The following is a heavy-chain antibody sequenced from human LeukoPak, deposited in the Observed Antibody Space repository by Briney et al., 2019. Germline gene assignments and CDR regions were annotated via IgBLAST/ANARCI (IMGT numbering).Heavy chain of an antibody. J-gene: IGHJ4*02. D-gene: IGHD2-2*01. V-gene: IGHV3-21*01. CDR3: AREIVSSNSFDN. Sequence: GGSLRLSCAASGFTFSSYAMSWVRQAPGKGLEWVSSISSAGGYIYYADSVKGRFTISRDNAKNSLYPQMNSLRAVDTAVYYCAREIVSSNSFDNWGQGTLVTVSP. CDR1: GFTFSSYA. CDR2: ISSAGGYI.